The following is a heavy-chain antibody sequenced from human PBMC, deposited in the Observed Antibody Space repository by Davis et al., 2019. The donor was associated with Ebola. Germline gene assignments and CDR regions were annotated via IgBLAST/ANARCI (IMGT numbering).Heavy chain of an antibody. J-gene: IGHJ3*02. CDR3: ARYCTGDCFGAFDI. D-gene: IGHD2-21*02. Sequence: MPSETLSLTCAVYGGSFTGYYWSWIRQPPGKGLEWVGEIHHTAGTTYNPSLKSRVTISEDTSRNEISLKLSSVIAADTAVYYCARYCTGDCFGAFDIWGRGTVVTVSS. CDR2: IHHTAGT. V-gene: IGHV4-34*01. CDR1: GGSFTGYY.